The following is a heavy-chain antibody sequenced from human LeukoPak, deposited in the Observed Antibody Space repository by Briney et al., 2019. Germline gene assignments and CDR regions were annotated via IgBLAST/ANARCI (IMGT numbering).Heavy chain of an antibody. CDR1: RINFNSYW. J-gene: IGHJ4*02. V-gene: IGHV3-7*01. CDR2: IKQDGSET. Sequence: GGSLRLSCAVSRINFNSYWMTWVRQAPGKGLEWVANIKQDGSETYYMDSVKGLFSISRDNAKNSLYLQMNSLRAEDTAVYYCARALSDFWTGYFFDSWGQGTLVTVSS. D-gene: IGHD3/OR15-3a*01. CDR3: ARALSDFWTGYFFDS.